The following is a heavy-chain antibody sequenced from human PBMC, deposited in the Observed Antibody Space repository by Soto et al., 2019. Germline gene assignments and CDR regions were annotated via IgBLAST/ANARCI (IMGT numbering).Heavy chain of an antibody. V-gene: IGHV4-4*07. CDR3: ARERREKIPDGYDIDY. Sequence: QVQLQESGPGLVKPSETLSLTCTVSGGSISDYYWSWIRQPAGKGLEWIGRIYTSGSTDYNPSLKSRVSISIDTSKSQFSLKVTSMTAADTAVYYCARERREKIPDGYDIDYWGQGTLVTVSS. D-gene: IGHD5-12*01. J-gene: IGHJ4*02. CDR1: GGSISDYY. CDR2: IYTSGST.